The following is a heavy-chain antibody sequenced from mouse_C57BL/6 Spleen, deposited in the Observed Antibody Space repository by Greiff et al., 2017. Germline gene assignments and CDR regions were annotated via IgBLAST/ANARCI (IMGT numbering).Heavy chain of an antibody. J-gene: IGHJ3*01. CDR2: INPGSGGT. D-gene: IGHD3-2*02. CDR1: GYAFTNYL. V-gene: IGHV1-54*01. Sequence: QVQLQQSGAELVRPGTSVKVSCKASGYAFTNYLIEWVKQRPGQGLEWIGVINPGSGGTNYNEKFKGKATLTADKASSTAYMQLSSLTSEDSAVYFCARGDSSGEAFAYWGQGTLVTVSA. CDR3: ARGDSSGEAFAY.